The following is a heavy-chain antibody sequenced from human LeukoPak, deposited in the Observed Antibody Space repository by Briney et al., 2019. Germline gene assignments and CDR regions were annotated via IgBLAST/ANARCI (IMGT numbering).Heavy chain of an antibody. J-gene: IGHJ4*02. CDR2: MNPNSGNT. D-gene: IGHD3-10*01. Sequence: ASVKVSCKASGYTFTSYDINWVRQATGQGLEWMGWMNPNSGNTGYAQKFQGRVTMTRNTSISTAYMELSSLRSEDTAVYYCARSLYYYGSVSYWGGYYFDYWGQGTLVTVSS. CDR1: GYTFTSYD. V-gene: IGHV1-8*01. CDR3: ARSLYYYGSVSYWGGYYFDY.